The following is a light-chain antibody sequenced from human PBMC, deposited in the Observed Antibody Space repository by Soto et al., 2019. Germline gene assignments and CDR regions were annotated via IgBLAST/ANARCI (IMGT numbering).Light chain of an antibody. CDR3: QQYNSWPPLT. Sequence: EIVLTQSPDTLSVSPGARATLSCRASQTVSNNLAWYQQKPGQAPRLLIYGASTRATGVPDRFSGSGSRTEFTLTISSLQSEDFAVYYCQQYNSWPPLTFGQGTKVEIK. CDR2: GAS. J-gene: IGKJ1*01. CDR1: QTVSNN. V-gene: IGKV3-15*01.